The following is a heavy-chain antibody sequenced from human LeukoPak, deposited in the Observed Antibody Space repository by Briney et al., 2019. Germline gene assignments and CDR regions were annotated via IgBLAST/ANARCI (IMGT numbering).Heavy chain of an antibody. J-gene: IGHJ6*02. CDR2: ISSNGGST. Sequence: GGSLRLSCAASGFTFSSYAMHWVRQAPGKGLEYVSAISSNGGSTYYANSVKGRFTISRDNSKNTLYLQMGSLRAEDMAVYYCARDLRTGYSSSWTDYGMDVWGQGTTVTVSS. CDR3: ARDLRTGYSSSWTDYGMDV. CDR1: GFTFSSYA. D-gene: IGHD6-13*01. V-gene: IGHV3-64*01.